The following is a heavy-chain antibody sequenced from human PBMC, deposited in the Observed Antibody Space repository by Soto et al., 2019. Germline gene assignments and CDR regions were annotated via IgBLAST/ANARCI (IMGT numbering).Heavy chain of an antibody. J-gene: IGHJ4*02. CDR1: GGSISSYY. D-gene: IGHD2-21*01. CDR2: IYYSGST. V-gene: IGHV4-59*01. Sequence: PSETLSLTYTVAGGSISSYYWSWIRQPPGKGLDWIGYIYYSGSTNYNPSLKSRVTISVDTSKNQFSLKLSSVTAADTAVYYCARGSTDWDYFDYWGQGTLVTVSS. CDR3: ARGSTDWDYFDY.